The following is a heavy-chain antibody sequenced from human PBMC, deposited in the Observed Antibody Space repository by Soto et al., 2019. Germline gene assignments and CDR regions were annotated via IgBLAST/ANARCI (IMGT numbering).Heavy chain of an antibody. CDR1: GGTFSSYA. CDR2: MIPIFGTA. D-gene: IGHD3-22*01. J-gene: IGHJ6*01. V-gene: IGHV1-69*13. Sequence: SVKVSCKASGGTFSSYAISWVRQAPGQGLEWMGGMIPIFGTANYAQKFQGRVTITADESTSTAYMERSSLRAEDTGVYYCARERGSSGYYLAGDYGMDVWGQGTMVTVSS. CDR3: ARERGSSGYYLAGDYGMDV.